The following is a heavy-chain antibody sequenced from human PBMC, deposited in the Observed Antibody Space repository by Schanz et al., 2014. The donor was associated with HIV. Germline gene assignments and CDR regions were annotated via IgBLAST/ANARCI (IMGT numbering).Heavy chain of an antibody. CDR3: AKDGGSRGRRRGMDV. CDR1: GFTFNTYG. Sequence: VQLLESGGGLVKPGGSLRLSCAASGFTFNTYGMHWVRQAPGKGLEWVALISYDGINKYYGDSVKGRFTISRDNSKNTVYLQMNSLRAEDTAIYHCAKDGGSRGRRRGMDVWGQGTTVTVSS. D-gene: IGHD3-10*01. CDR2: ISYDGINK. V-gene: IGHV3-30*18. J-gene: IGHJ6*02.